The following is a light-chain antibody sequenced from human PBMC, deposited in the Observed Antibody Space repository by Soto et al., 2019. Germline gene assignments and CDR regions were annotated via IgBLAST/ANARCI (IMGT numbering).Light chain of an antibody. CDR2: EAS. CDR1: RDINNY. CDR3: QQDENPPLT. J-gene: IGKJ4*01. Sequence: DMQLTPPPYSLSASVGSRDTITYRANRDINNYLHWYQQKPGKPPKLLIYEASNLESGVPARFSGGGSGTHFTFTINNLQAEDVATYFCQQDENPPLTFGAGTKVDIK. V-gene: IGKV1-33*01.